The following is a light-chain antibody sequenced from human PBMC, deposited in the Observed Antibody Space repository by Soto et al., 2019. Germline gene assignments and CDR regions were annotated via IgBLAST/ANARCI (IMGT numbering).Light chain of an antibody. CDR1: SSDVGSHNF. J-gene: IGLJ1*01. Sequence: QSALTQPASVSGSPGQSITISCTGTSSDVGSHNFVSWYQQRPGKAPKLMIFEVTKRPSGVSSRFSASKSGNTASLTISGVQAEDEADYYCLAWDDSLNGNLFGTGTKLTVL. V-gene: IGLV2-23*02. CDR3: LAWDDSLNGNL. CDR2: EVT.